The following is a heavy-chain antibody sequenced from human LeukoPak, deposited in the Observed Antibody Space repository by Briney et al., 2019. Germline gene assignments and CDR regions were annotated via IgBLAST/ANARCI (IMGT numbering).Heavy chain of an antibody. J-gene: IGHJ4*02. CDR2: ISTSGSTI. CDR1: GFTFIGYE. Sequence: GGSLRLSCAASGFTFIGYEMDWVRQAPGKGLEWVSYISTSGSTIYYADSVKGRFTISRDNARNSLYLQMNSLRADDTAVYYCARAGYYFDYWGQATLVTVSS. D-gene: IGHD3-9*01. CDR3: ARAGYYFDY. V-gene: IGHV3-48*03.